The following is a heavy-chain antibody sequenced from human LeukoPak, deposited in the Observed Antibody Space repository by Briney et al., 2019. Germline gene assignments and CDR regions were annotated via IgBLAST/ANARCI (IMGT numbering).Heavy chain of an antibody. J-gene: IGHJ4*02. CDR1: GFTFSSYW. Sequence: AGGSLRLSCAASGFTFSSYWMHWVRQVPGKGLVWVSRIISDGTSTSYADSVKGRFTISRDNAKNTLYLQMNSLRVEDTAVYYCARGRRDGYNNFDYWGQETLVTVSS. D-gene: IGHD5-24*01. CDR3: ARGRRDGYNNFDY. CDR2: IISDGTST. V-gene: IGHV3-74*01.